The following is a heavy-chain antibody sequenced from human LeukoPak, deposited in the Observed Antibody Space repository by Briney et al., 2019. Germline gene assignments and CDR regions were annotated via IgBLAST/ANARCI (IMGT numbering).Heavy chain of an antibody. D-gene: IGHD3-10*01. J-gene: IGHJ3*02. CDR1: GFTFSSYS. Sequence: GGSLRLSCAASGFTFSSYSMNWVRQAPGKGLEWVSSISSSSSYIYYANSVKGRFTISRDNAKNSLYLQMNSLRAEDTAVYYCAREPYKNYYGSGSSDAFDIWGQGTMVTVSS. CDR3: AREPYKNYYGSGSSDAFDI. CDR2: ISSSSSYI. V-gene: IGHV3-21*01.